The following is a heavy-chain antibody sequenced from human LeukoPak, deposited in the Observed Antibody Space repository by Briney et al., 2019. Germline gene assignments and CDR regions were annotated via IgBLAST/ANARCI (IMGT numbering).Heavy chain of an antibody. Sequence: SETLSLTCTVSGGSISSHYWSWIRQPPGKGLEWIGYIYYSGSTNYNPSLKSRVTISVDTSKNQFSLKLSSVTAADAAVYYCARGAVVYYGSGSYYNVWYFDYWGQGTLVTVSS. CDR3: ARGAVVYYGSGSYYNVWYFDY. D-gene: IGHD3-10*01. V-gene: IGHV4-59*11. J-gene: IGHJ4*02. CDR2: IYYSGST. CDR1: GGSISSHY.